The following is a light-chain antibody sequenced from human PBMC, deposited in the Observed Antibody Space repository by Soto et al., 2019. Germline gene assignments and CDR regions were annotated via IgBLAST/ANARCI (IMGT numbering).Light chain of an antibody. V-gene: IGKV3-20*01. CDR2: GAS. Sequence: EIVWTQSPGTLSLSPGERATLSCRSSHSVSSSYLAWYQQKPGQAPRLLIYGASSRATGIPDRFSGSGSGTDFTLTISRLEPEDFAVYYCQQRFGQGTKVEIK. J-gene: IGKJ1*01. CDR1: HSVSSSY. CDR3: QQR.